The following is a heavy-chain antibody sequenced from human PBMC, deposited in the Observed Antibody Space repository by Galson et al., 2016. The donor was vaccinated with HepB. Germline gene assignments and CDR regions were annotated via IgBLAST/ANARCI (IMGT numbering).Heavy chain of an antibody. V-gene: IGHV3-30*03. CDR2: ISYDGSNK. D-gene: IGHD2-21*02. Sequence: LRLSCAASGFTFSYYDMNWVRQAPGKGLEWVAVISYDGSNKYYADSVTGRFTISRDNSRNTLYLQMNSLRGEDTAVYYCVGTDTYYYGLDIWGQGTTVTVSS. J-gene: IGHJ6*02. CDR1: GFTFSYYD. CDR3: VGTDTYYYGLDI.